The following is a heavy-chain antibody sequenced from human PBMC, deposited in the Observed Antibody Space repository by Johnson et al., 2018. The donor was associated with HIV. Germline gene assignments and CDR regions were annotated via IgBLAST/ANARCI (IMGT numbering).Heavy chain of an antibody. J-gene: IGHJ3*02. CDR1: GFTFSRYA. V-gene: IGHV3-30*02. CDR2: IRYDGSNK. D-gene: IGHD1-26*01. CDR3: AKDLSQWELRPDAFDI. Sequence: QVQLVESGGGVVQPGRSLRLSCAASGFTFSRYAMHWVRQAPGKGLEWVAFIRYDGSNKYYADSVKGRFTISRDNSKNTLYLQMNSLRAEDTAVYYCAKDLSQWELRPDAFDIWGQGTMVTVSS.